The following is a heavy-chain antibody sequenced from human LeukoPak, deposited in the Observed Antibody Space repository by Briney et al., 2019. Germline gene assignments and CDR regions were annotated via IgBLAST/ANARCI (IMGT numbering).Heavy chain of an antibody. CDR3: ARGPYCGGDCYFAY. V-gene: IGHV4-4*07. D-gene: IGHD2-21*02. CDR2: IYTSGST. J-gene: IGHJ4*02. CDR1: GGSISSYY. Sequence: KPSETLSLTCTVSGGSISSYYWSWIRQPAGKGLEWIGRIYTSGSTNYNPSLKSRVTVSVDTSKNQFSLKLSSVTAADTAVYFCARGPYCGGDCYFAYWGQGTLVTVSS.